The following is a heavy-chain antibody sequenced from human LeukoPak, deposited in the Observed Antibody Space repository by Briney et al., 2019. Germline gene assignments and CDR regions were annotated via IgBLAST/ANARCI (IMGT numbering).Heavy chain of an antibody. J-gene: IGHJ4*02. V-gene: IGHV3-30*04. CDR3: AKSGYNRFDY. CDR2: ISYDGSNK. D-gene: IGHD5-24*01. CDR1: GFTFSSYA. Sequence: PGGSLRLSCAASGFTFSSYAMHWVRQAPGKGLEWVAVISYDGSNKYYADSVKGRFTISRDNSKNTLYLQMNSLRAEDTAVYYCAKSGYNRFDYWGQGTLVTVSS.